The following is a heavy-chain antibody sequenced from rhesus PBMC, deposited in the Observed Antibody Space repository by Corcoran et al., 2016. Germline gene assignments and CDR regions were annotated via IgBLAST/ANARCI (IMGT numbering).Heavy chain of an antibody. D-gene: IGHD2-21*01. CDR3: ATEYCTGSGCYGYFDY. Sequence: EVQLVQSGAEVKKPGASVKISCKASGYTFTDYYLHWVRQAPGKGLEWMGRVDPEDGKAIRAQKVQYGVTYTADTSTDTAYMGLSSLRSEDTAVYYCATEYCTGSGCYGYFDYWGQGVLVTVS. CDR2: VDPEDGKA. J-gene: IGHJ4*01. CDR1: GYTFTDYY. V-gene: IGHV1-111*02.